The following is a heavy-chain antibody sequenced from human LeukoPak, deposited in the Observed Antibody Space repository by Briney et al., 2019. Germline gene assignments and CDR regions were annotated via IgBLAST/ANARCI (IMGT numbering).Heavy chain of an antibody. D-gene: IGHD6-19*01. CDR1: GGSISSYY. CDR3: ARDSSDDGMDV. J-gene: IGHJ6*02. V-gene: IGHV4-59*01. CDR2: IYYSGST. Sequence: SETLSLTCTVSGGSISSYYWSWIRQPPGKGLEWIGYIYYSGSTNYNPSLKSRVTISVDTSKNQFSLKLSSVTAAVTAVYYCARDSSDDGMDVWGQGTTVTVSS.